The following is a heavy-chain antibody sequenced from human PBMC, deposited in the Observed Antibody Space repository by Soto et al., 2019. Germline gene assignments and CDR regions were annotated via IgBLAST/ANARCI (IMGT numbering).Heavy chain of an antibody. D-gene: IGHD2-15*01. CDR2: IGTAGDT. J-gene: IGHJ4*02. V-gene: IGHV3-13*01. Sequence: GGSLRLSCEASGFAFSGFDMHWVRQPTGKGLEWVSTIGTAGDTYYAVSVKGRFTISRDNAKNSLSLQMNSLRAGDTAVYFCARGQEVGAHFFDSWGQGTQVTVSS. CDR1: GFAFSGFD. CDR3: ARGQEVGAHFFDS.